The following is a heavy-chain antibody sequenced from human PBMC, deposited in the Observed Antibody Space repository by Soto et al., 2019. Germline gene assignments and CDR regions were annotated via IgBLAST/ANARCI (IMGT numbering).Heavy chain of an antibody. CDR2: IIPIFGTT. CDR1: GDTFGNFA. CDR3: ATENGQYESGGQSWFDP. Sequence: QVQLVQSGAEVKKPGSSVKVSCRASGDTFGNFAMTWVRQAPGQGLEWMGGIIPIFGTTNYAQKFQGRVTFTADKSTRTAYMELDSLTSEDTAVYYCATENGQYESGGQSWFDPWGQGTLLTVSS. J-gene: IGHJ5*02. D-gene: IGHD3-22*01. V-gene: IGHV1-69*06.